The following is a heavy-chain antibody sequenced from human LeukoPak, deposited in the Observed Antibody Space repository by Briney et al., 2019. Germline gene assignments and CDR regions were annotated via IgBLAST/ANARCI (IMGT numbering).Heavy chain of an antibody. CDR2: ISGDGGST. CDR3: AKDIGGYQSYYGMDV. V-gene: IGHV3-43*02. D-gene: IGHD6-13*01. Sequence: GGSLRLSCAASGFTFDDYAMHWVRQAPGKGLEWVSLISGDGGSTYSADSVKGRFTISRDNSKNSLYLQMNSLRTEDTAFYYCAKDIGGYQSYYGMDVWGQGTTVTVSS. CDR1: GFTFDDYA. J-gene: IGHJ6*02.